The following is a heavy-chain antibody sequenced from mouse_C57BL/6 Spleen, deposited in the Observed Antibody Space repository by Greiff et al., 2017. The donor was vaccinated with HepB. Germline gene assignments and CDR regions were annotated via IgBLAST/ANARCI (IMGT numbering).Heavy chain of an antibody. CDR1: GYTFTSYW. CDR2: IHPNSGST. D-gene: IGHD3-3*01. V-gene: IGHV1-64*01. J-gene: IGHJ4*01. CDR3: ARRTANFYAMDY. Sequence: QVQLQQPGAELVKPGASVKLSCKASGYTFTSYWMHWVKQGPGQGLEWIGMIHPNSGSTNYNEKFKSKATLTVDKSSSTAYMQLSSLTSEDSAVYYCARRTANFYAMDYWGQGTSVTVSS.